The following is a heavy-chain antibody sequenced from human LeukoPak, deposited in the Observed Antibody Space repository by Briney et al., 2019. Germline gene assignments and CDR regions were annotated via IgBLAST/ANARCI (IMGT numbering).Heavy chain of an antibody. D-gene: IGHD6-19*01. CDR3: ARDNGSGWSYFDY. V-gene: IGHV3-30-3*01. CDR1: GFFLSSYA. J-gene: IGHJ4*02. Sequence: GGSLRLSCAASGFFLSSYAMHWVRQAPGKGLEWVAVISYDGNNKYYTDSVRGRFTISRDNPKNTVYLQMNTPRGEDTAVYYCARDNGSGWSYFDYWGQGTLVTVSS. CDR2: ISYDGNNK.